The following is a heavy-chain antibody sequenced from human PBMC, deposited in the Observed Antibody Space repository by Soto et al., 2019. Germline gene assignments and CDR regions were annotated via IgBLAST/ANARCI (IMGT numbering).Heavy chain of an antibody. CDR2: ISSSGSTI. CDR1: GFTFSSYE. CDR3: ARVSSSGRPGDY. V-gene: IGHV3-48*03. J-gene: IGHJ4*02. Sequence: EVQLVESGGGLVQTGGSLRLSCAASGFTFSSYEMNWVRQAPGKGLEWVSYISSSGSTIYYADSVKGRFTISRDNAKNSLYLQINSLRAEDTAIYYCARVSSSGRPGDYWGQGTLVTVSS. D-gene: IGHD2-15*01.